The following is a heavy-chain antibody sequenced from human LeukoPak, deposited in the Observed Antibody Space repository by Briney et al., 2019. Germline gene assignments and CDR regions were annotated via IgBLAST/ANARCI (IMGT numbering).Heavy chain of an antibody. CDR1: GFTFSSYT. CDR3: ARHVVAVGFDY. CDR2: TSSSSYI. V-gene: IGHV3-21*01. Sequence: GGSLRLSCAASGFTFSSYTMNWVRQAPGKGLEWVSSTSSSSYIYYADSLKGRFTISRDNAKNSLYLQMNSLRAEDTAIYYCARHVVAVGFDYWGQGTLVTVSS. J-gene: IGHJ4*02. D-gene: IGHD3-22*01.